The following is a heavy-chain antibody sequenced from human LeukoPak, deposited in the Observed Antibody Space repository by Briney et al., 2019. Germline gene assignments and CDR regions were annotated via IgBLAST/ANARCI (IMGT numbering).Heavy chain of an antibody. D-gene: IGHD2-2*01. V-gene: IGHV1-2*02. Sequence: AXVKVSCKASGYTFTGYYMHWVRQAPGQGLEWMGWINPNSGGTNYAQKFQGRVTMTRDTSISTAYMELSRLRSDDTAVYYCARDLGVVPAADDAFDIWGQGTMVTVSS. CDR3: ARDLGVVPAADDAFDI. CDR1: GYTFTGYY. CDR2: INPNSGGT. J-gene: IGHJ3*02.